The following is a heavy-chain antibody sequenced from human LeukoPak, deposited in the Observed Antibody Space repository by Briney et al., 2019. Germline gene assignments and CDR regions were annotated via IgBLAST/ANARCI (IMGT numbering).Heavy chain of an antibody. CDR3: ARDVAAAGTNFQY. J-gene: IGHJ1*01. CDR2: ISYDGNDK. D-gene: IGHD6-13*01. V-gene: IGHV3-30-3*01. Sequence: GGSLRLSCAASGFTFRSYAMHWVRQAPGKGLEWVAVISYDGNDKYYADSVKGRFTISRDNSRNTMDLQMNSLRAEDTAVYYCARDVAAAGTNFQYWGQGTLVTVTS. CDR1: GFTFRSYA.